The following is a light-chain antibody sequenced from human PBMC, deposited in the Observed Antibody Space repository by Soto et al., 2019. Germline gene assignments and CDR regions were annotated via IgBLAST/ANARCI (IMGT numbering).Light chain of an antibody. J-gene: IGKJ2*01. V-gene: IGKV1-39*01. CDR1: ESISKY. CDR3: QQSYSTPRT. Sequence: DIQMTQSPSSLSASEGDSVTITCRASESISKYLNRYQKKPGKAPKLLIYVASSLQSGVPSRFRGSGSGTNFTLTISSLRPEDFSTYYWQQSYSTPRTFGPGTKLEIK. CDR2: VAS.